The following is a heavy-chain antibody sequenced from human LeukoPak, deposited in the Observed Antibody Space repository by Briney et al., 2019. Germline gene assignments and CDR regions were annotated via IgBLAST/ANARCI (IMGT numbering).Heavy chain of an antibody. CDR3: ASVDSSGYYPDY. Sequence: SETLSLTCTVSGGSISSYYWSWIRQPAGKGLEWIGRIYTSGSTNYNPSLKSRVTMSVDTSKNQFSLKLSSVAAADTAVYYCASVDSSGYYPDYWGQGTLVTVSS. D-gene: IGHD3-22*01. V-gene: IGHV4-4*07. CDR1: GGSISSYY. CDR2: IYTSGST. J-gene: IGHJ4*02.